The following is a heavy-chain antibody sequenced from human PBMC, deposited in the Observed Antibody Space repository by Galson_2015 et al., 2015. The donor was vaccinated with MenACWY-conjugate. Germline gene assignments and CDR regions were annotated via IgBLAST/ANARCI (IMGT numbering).Heavy chain of an antibody. CDR3: TRGHAATRYFDS. Sequence: SLRLSCAGSGFTFSDRYMDWIRQAPGKGLEWVARSGNKASSYSTEYAASVKGRFTVSRDESGNTLYLEMSGLKSEDTAVYFCTRGHAATRYFDSWGQGTLVTVSS. J-gene: IGHJ4*02. D-gene: IGHD1-1*01. CDR1: GFTFSDRY. V-gene: IGHV3-72*01. CDR2: SGNKASSYST.